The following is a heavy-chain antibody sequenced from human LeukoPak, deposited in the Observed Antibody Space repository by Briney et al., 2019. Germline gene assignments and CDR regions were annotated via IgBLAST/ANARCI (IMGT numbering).Heavy chain of an antibody. D-gene: IGHD2-15*01. Sequence: SETLSLTCTVSGGSISSSDHYCDWIRQPQGKGLEWIGGIYYSGSTYYNSSLKSLVTITIDTPSNQFSLKLFSVTAADTAVYYCARRRGRYCTGESCYRGDYLEHWGEGTLVTVSS. CDR2: IYYSGST. CDR1: GGSISSSDHY. CDR3: ARRRGRYCTGESCYRGDYLEH. V-gene: IGHV4-39*01. J-gene: IGHJ4*02.